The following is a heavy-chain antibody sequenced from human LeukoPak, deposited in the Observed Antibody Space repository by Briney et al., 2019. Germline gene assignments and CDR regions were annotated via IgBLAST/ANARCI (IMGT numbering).Heavy chain of an antibody. CDR1: GGSISSSSYY. J-gene: IGHJ3*02. CDR3: ARGVGYYYDSSGYFRLDAFDI. V-gene: IGHV4-39*07. CDR2: IYYSGST. Sequence: PSETLSLTCTVSGGSISSSSYYWGWIRQPPGEGLEWIGSIYYSGSTYYNPSLKSRVTISVDTSKNQFSLKLSSVTAADTAVYYCARGVGYYYDSSGYFRLDAFDIWGQGTMVTVSS. D-gene: IGHD3-22*01.